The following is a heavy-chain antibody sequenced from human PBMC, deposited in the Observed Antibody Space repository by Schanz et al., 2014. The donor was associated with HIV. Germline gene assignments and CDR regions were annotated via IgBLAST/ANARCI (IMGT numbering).Heavy chain of an antibody. CDR2: LSGSGGNT. D-gene: IGHD3-10*01. V-gene: IGHV3-23*01. CDR1: GFTFSSYA. J-gene: IGHJ4*02. CDR3: ARGVRITMIRGVTGIYYFDF. Sequence: EVQLLESGGGLVQPGGSLRLSCAASGFTFSSYAMSWVRQAPGKGLEWVSALSGSGGNTYYADSVKGRFTISRDNSRNTLYLQMNSLRAEDTAVYYCARGVRITMIRGVTGIYYFDFWGQGTLVTVSS.